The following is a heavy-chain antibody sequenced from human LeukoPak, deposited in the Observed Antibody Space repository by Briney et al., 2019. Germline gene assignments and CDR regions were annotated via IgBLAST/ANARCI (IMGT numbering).Heavy chain of an antibody. CDR2: TSSDGSNK. J-gene: IGHJ4*02. CDR3: ASIVGATTNYFDY. D-gene: IGHD1-26*01. Sequence: GGSLRLSCADSGITFSSYGMHWVRQAPGKGLEWVAVTSSDGSNKNYADTVKGRFFISRDNSKNTLYLQMNSLRAEDTAVYYCASIVGATTNYFDYWGQGTLVTVSS. CDR1: GITFSSYG. V-gene: IGHV3-30*03.